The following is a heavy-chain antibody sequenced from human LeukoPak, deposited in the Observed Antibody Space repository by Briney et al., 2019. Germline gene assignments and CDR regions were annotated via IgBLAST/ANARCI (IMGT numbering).Heavy chain of an antibody. CDR2: ISGSGGST. CDR3: AKETGYSSGWRDYFDY. Sequence: GGSLRLSCAASGVTLSSYAMSWVRQALGRGLEWVSAISGSGGSTYYADSVKGRFTISRDNSKNTLYLQMNSLRAEDTAVYYCAKETGYSSGWRDYFDYWGQGTLVTVSS. J-gene: IGHJ4*02. D-gene: IGHD6-19*01. V-gene: IGHV3-23*01. CDR1: GVTLSSYA.